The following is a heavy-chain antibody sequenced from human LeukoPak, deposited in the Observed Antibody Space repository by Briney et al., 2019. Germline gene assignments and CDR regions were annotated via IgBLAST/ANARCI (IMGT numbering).Heavy chain of an antibody. V-gene: IGHV5-51*01. Sequence: SGESLKISCKGSGYSFTNYWIGWVRQMPGKGLEWMGIIYPGDSGTRYSPSFQGQVTISADKSVSTAYLQWSSLKASDTAMYYCARLRIFNGGNDYYYYYGMDVWGQGTTVTVSS. CDR3: ARLRIFNGGNDYYYYYGMDV. D-gene: IGHD4-23*01. J-gene: IGHJ6*02. CDR2: IYPGDSGT. CDR1: GYSFTNYW.